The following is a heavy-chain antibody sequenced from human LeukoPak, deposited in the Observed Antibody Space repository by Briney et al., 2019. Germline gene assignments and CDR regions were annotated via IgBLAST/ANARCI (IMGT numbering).Heavy chain of an antibody. J-gene: IGHJ3*02. CDR2: IYYSGSI. Sequence: SETLSLTCTVSGGSISSSSYYRGWIRQPPGKGLEWIGSIYYSGSIYYNPSLKSRVTISVDTSKNQFSLKLSSATAADTAVYYCARQELQLVHFDIWGQGAMVTVSS. CDR3: ARQELQLVHFDI. D-gene: IGHD6-6*01. CDR1: GGSISSSSYY. V-gene: IGHV4-39*01.